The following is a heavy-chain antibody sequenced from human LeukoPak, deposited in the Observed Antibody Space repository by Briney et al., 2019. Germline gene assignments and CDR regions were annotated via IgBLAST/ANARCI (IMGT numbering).Heavy chain of an antibody. V-gene: IGHV4-31*03. CDR1: AASVSSSGDHY. Sequence: SQTLSITCTVSAASVSSSGDHYWSWIRQHPGPGLEWIGYISYSGSTIYNPFLKSRVTISVDTSKNQFSLKLSSVTAADTAVYYCASGPNMYYFDDWGQGTLVTVSS. CDR3: ASGPNMYYFDD. CDR2: ISYSGST. J-gene: IGHJ4*02. D-gene: IGHD2/OR15-2a*01.